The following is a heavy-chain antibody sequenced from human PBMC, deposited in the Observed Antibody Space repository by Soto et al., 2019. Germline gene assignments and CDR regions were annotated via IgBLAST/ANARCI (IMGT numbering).Heavy chain of an antibody. CDR2: INHSGST. Sequence: QVQLQQWGAGLLKPSETLSLTCAVYGGSFSGYYWSWIRQPPGKGLEWIGEINHSGSTNYNPSLKSRVTISVDTSKIQFSLKLSSVTAADTAVYYGARVGVATGNWFDPWGQGTLVTVSS. V-gene: IGHV4-34*01. D-gene: IGHD5-12*01. CDR3: ARVGVATGNWFDP. CDR1: GGSFSGYY. J-gene: IGHJ5*02.